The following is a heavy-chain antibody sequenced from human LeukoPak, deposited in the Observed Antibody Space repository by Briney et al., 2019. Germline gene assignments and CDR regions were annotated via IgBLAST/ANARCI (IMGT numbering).Heavy chain of an antibody. Sequence: GGSLRVSCAASGFTFSNDGMHWVRQAPGKGLEWVAFIRYDGSSKYEADSVKGRFTISRDNSTNRMFLQMNSLRVEDAAIYYCAKGGIVGATLLDVFDFWGQGTMVTVSS. V-gene: IGHV3-30*02. J-gene: IGHJ3*01. CDR1: GFTFSNDG. CDR2: IRYDGSSK. D-gene: IGHD1-26*01. CDR3: AKGGIVGATLLDVFDF.